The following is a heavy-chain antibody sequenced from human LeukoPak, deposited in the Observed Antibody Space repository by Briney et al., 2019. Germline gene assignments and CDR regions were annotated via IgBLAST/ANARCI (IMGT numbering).Heavy chain of an antibody. CDR2: ISSSSSTI. Sequence: GGSLTLSCAAAGFTISLYTMTCVRHAPGEGLGWVSYISSSSSTIYYADSVKGRFTISRDNAKNSLYLQMNSLRAEDTVVYYCARDVPLYSYANWFDPWGQGTLVTVSS. CDR1: GFTISLYT. D-gene: IGHD5-18*01. J-gene: IGHJ5*02. V-gene: IGHV3-48*04. CDR3: ARDVPLYSYANWFDP.